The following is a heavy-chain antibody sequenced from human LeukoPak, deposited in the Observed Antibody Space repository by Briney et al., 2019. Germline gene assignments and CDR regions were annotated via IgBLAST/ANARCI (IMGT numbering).Heavy chain of an antibody. CDR1: GYTFTGYC. CDR2: INPNTGGT. Sequence: GASVKVSCKASGYTFTGYCIHWVRQAPGQGLEWMGYINPNTGGTNYAQKFQGRVTVTRDTSISTAYMDLSRFRSDDTAVYYCGRGEGAWYNDSWGQGTRVTVSS. V-gene: IGHV1-2*02. CDR3: GRGEGAWYNDS. D-gene: IGHD6-19*01. J-gene: IGHJ5*01.